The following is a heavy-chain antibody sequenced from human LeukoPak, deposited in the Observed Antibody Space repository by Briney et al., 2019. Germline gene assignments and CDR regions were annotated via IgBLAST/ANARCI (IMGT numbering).Heavy chain of an antibody. CDR3: ARDSATKVRGPVIGSTDF. Sequence: AGGSLRLSCAASGFTFDTYWMSWVRQAPGKGLEWVGNIKQDGSEKNYMDSVKGRFTISRDNAKNSVYLQMNSLRAEDTAIYYCARDSATKVRGPVIGSTDFWGQGTLVTVSS. CDR1: GFTFDTYW. J-gene: IGHJ4*02. V-gene: IGHV3-7*01. CDR2: IKQDGSEK. D-gene: IGHD3-10*01.